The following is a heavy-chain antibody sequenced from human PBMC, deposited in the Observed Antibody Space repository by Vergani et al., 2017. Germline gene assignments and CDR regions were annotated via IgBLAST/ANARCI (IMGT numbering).Heavy chain of an antibody. D-gene: IGHD3-22*01. V-gene: IGHV1-69*13. CDR1: GGTFSSYA. CDR3: ARQDSYYYDRSGHYYEGWFDP. CDR2: TIPMLGAT. Sequence: QVQLVQSGAEVKKPGSSVKVSCKASGGTFSSYAISWVRQAPGQGLEWMGRTIPMLGATNYAQKFQGRVTITADESTSTAYMELSSLRSEDTAVYYCARQDSYYYDRSGHYYEGWFDPWGQGTLVTVSS. J-gene: IGHJ5*02.